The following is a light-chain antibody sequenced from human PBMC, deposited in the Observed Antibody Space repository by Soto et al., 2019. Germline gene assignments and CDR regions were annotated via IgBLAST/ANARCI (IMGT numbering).Light chain of an antibody. CDR2: EVS. Sequence: DIVMTQTPLSLSVTPGQPASISCKSSQSLLHSDVKTYLYRYLQQPVQPPQLLIYEVSNRFAGVPARFSGRGSGTDFTLKLSWVEAEDVGVYYFMQSIQLPRTFGQGTKVASK. CDR1: QSLLHSDVKTY. J-gene: IGKJ1*01. CDR3: MQSIQLPRT. V-gene: IGKV2D-29*01.